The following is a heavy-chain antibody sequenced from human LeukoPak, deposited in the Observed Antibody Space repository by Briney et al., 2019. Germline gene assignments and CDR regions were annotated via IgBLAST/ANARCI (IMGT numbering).Heavy chain of an antibody. V-gene: IGHV4-34*01. D-gene: IGHD2-15*01. CDR1: GGSFSGYY. CDR3: ARGNFRYCSGGSCYSLMIYYYYMDV. CDR2: INHSGST. Sequence: SETLSLTWAVYGGSFSGYYWSWIRRPPGKGLEWIGEINHSGSTNYNPSLKSRVTISVDTSKNQFSLKLSSVTAADTAVYYCARGNFRYCSGGSCYSLMIYYYYMDVWGKGTTVTVPS. J-gene: IGHJ6*03.